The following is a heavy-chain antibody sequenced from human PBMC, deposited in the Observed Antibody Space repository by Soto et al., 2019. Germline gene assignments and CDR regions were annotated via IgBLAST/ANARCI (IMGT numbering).Heavy chain of an antibody. J-gene: IGHJ6*02. CDR3: ASNMVFGEYGLDV. CDR1: GFTFSSYA. Sequence: EVQLLESWGGLVQPGGSLRLSCAASGFTFSSYAMSWVRQAPGKGLEWVSAISGSAGSTYYADSVKGRFTISRDNSKNTLYLQMNSLRAEDTAVYYCASNMVFGEYGLDVWGQGTTVTVSS. V-gene: IGHV3-23*01. CDR2: ISGSAGST. D-gene: IGHD3-10*02.